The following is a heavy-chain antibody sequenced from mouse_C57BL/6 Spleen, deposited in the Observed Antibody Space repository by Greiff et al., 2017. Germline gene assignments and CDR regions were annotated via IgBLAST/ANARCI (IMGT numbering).Heavy chain of an antibody. CDR1: GYTFTSYW. J-gene: IGHJ3*01. CDR3: ARSKRDYDWFAY. D-gene: IGHD2-4*01. Sequence: VQGVESGAELAKPGASVKLSCKASGYTFTSYWMHWVKQRPGQGLEWIGYINPSSGYTKYNQKFKDKATLTADKSSSTAYMQLSSLTYEDSAVYYCARSKRDYDWFAYWGQGTLVTVSA. CDR2: INPSSGYT. V-gene: IGHV1-7*01.